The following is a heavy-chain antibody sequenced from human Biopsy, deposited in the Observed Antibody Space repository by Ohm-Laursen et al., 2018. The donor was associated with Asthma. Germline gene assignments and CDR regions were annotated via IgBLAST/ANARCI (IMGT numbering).Heavy chain of an antibody. D-gene: IGHD6-19*01. CDR1: GYSLTDLS. Sequence: SSVKVSCKFSGYSLTDLSMHRVRQAPGQGLEWLGGIMTVFGTTNYAQKFQGRVTITADESTSTAYMEVTSLRSEDTAIYYCARCQVGYSSGWSLLLKKIYYSGMDVWGQGTAVTVSS. CDR2: IMTVFGTT. V-gene: IGHV1-69*01. CDR3: ARCQVGYSSGWSLLLKKIYYSGMDV. J-gene: IGHJ6*02.